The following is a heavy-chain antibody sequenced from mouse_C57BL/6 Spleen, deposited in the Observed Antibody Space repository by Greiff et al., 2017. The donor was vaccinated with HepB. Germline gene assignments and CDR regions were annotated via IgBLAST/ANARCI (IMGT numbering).Heavy chain of an antibody. Sequence: QVQLKQPGAELVKPGASVKLSCKASGYTFTSYWMQWVKQRPGQGLEWIGEIDPSDSYTNYNQKFKGKATLTVDTSSSTAYMQLSSLTSEDSAVYYCARTTGDFDYWGQGTTLTVSS. D-gene: IGHD2-12*01. CDR3: ARTTGDFDY. CDR1: GYTFTSYW. V-gene: IGHV1-50*01. J-gene: IGHJ2*01. CDR2: IDPSDSYT.